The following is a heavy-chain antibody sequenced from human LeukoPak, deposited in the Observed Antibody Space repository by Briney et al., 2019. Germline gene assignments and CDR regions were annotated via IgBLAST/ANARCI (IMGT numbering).Heavy chain of an antibody. J-gene: IGHJ4*02. CDR1: GFTFSSYA. V-gene: IGHV3-23*03. CDR3: ARASWVSSTDAVR. D-gene: IGHD3-16*01. CDR2: IYSGGST. Sequence: GGSLRLSCAASGFTFSSYAMSWVRQAPGKGLEGVSVIYSGGSTYYADSVKGRSILYSDISKNTVYFQLHNLRVEDTAIYYCARASWVSSTDAVRWGQGTLVTVSS.